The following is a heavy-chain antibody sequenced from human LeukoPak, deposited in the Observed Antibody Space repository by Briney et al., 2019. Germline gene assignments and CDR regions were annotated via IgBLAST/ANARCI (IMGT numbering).Heavy chain of an antibody. Sequence: QPSETLSLTCAVYGGSFSGYYWSWIRQPPVKGLEWIGEINHSGSTNYNPSLKSRVTISVDTSKNQFSLKLSSVTAADTAVYYCARGSGWGDYFDYWGQGTLVTVSS. CDR1: GGSFSGYY. CDR3: ARGSGWGDYFDY. J-gene: IGHJ4*02. D-gene: IGHD6-19*01. V-gene: IGHV4-34*01. CDR2: INHSGST.